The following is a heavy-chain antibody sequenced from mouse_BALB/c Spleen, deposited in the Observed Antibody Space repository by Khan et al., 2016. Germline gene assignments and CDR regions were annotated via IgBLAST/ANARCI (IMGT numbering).Heavy chain of an antibody. Sequence: VQLKQSGPELAKPGASVKMSCKASGYTFTNYVMHWVKQKPGQGLEWIGYVNPYNDGTKYNEKFKGQATLTSDKTSRTAYMELSSLTSEDSAVFYCARRDGYYWYFDVWGAGTTVTVSS. V-gene: IGHV1S136*01. CDR2: VNPYNDGT. CDR3: ARRDGYYWYFDV. J-gene: IGHJ1*01. CDR1: GYTFTNYV. D-gene: IGHD2-3*01.